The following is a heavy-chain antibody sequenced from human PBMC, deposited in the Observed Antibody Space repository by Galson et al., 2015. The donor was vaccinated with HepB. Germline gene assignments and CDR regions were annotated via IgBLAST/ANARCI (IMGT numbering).Heavy chain of an antibody. CDR3: AKEYSSSWYHKALDS. J-gene: IGHJ4*02. CDR1: GFTFSIYA. CDR2: ISGSGGST. Sequence: SLRLSCAASGFTFSIYAMSWVRQAPGKGLEWVSVISGSGGSTYYADSVKGRFTIARDNSKNTLYLQMNSLRAEDTATYYCAKEYSSSWYHKALDSWGQGTLSPSLQ. D-gene: IGHD6-13*01. V-gene: IGHV3-23*01.